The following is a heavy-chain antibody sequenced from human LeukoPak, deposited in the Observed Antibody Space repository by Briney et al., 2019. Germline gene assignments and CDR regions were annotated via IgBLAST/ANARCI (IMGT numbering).Heavy chain of an antibody. D-gene: IGHD3-10*01. CDR1: GGSFSGYY. CDR3: ARGNYYGSGTLGAFDI. Sequence: SETLSLTCAVYGGSFSGYYWSWIRQPPGKGLEWIGEINHSGSTNYIPPLKSLVTISVDTSKNQFSLKLSSVTAADTAVYYCARGNYYGSGTLGAFDIWGQGTMVTVSS. J-gene: IGHJ3*02. CDR2: INHSGST. V-gene: IGHV4-34*01.